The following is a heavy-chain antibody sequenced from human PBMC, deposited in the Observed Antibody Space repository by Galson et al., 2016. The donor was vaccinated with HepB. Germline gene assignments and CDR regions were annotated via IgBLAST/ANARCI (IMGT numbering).Heavy chain of an antibody. J-gene: IGHJ6*02. CDR3: ARILGWLTNYYHAMDV. CDR1: GGTFSSYA. CDR2: IIPISGTT. V-gene: IGHV1-69*13. Sequence: SVKVSCKASGGTFSSYAFSWVRQAPGQGLEWMGGIIPISGTTNYAQQFQGRVTITADEPTSTAYMELRSLRSDDTAVYYCARILGWLTNYYHAMDVWGQGTTVTVSS. D-gene: IGHD3-3*01.